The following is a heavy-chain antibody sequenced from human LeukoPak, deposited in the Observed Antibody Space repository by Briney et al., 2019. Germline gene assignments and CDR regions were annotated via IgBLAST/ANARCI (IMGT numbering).Heavy chain of an antibody. J-gene: IGHJ4*02. CDR1: GGSISSYY. CDR3: ARGRVAYSAYYFDY. Sequence: PSETLSLTCTVSGGSISSYYWSWIRQPAGKGLEWIGRIYTSGSTNYNPSLKSRVTMSVDTSKNQFSLRLRSLTAADTAVYYCARGRVAYSAYYFDYWGRGTLVTVSS. D-gene: IGHD2-15*01. V-gene: IGHV4-4*07. CDR2: IYTSGST.